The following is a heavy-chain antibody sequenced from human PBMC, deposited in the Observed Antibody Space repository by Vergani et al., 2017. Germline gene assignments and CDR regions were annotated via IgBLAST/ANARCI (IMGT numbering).Heavy chain of an antibody. V-gene: IGHV3-30-3*01. Sequence: QVQLVESGGGVVQPGRSPRLSCAASGFTFSSYAMHWVRQAPGKGLEWVAVISYDGSNKYYADSVKGRFTISRDNSKNTLYLQMNSLRAEDTAVYYCARGFYGSGSRHWFDPWGQGTLVTVSS. CDR1: GFTFSSYA. J-gene: IGHJ5*02. CDR2: ISYDGSNK. CDR3: ARGFYGSGSRHWFDP. D-gene: IGHD3-10*01.